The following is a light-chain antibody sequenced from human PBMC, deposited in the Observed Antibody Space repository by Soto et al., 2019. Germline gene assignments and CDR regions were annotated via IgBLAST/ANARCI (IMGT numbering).Light chain of an antibody. Sequence: EIVLTQSPATLSLSPGERATLSCRASQSVSSYLAWYQQKPGQAPRLLIYDASNSATGIPARFSGSGSGTDFTLTISSLDPEDFAVYYCQQRSNWPTFGQGTRLEIK. CDR2: DAS. CDR3: QQRSNWPT. V-gene: IGKV3-11*01. J-gene: IGKJ5*01. CDR1: QSVSSY.